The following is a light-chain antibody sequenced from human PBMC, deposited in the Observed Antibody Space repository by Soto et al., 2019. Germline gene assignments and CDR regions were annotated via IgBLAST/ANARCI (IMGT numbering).Light chain of an antibody. CDR3: HSYAGNNNWV. CDR1: SRDIGVYNY. V-gene: IGLV2-14*03. Sequence: QSALTQPASVSGSLGQSITISCSGSSRDIGVYNYVSWYQQYPGTAPKLIIFDVSNRPSGVSDRFSGSKSGSTASLTISGLQAEDEADYYCHSYAGNNNWVFGGGTKVTVL. J-gene: IGLJ3*02. CDR2: DVS.